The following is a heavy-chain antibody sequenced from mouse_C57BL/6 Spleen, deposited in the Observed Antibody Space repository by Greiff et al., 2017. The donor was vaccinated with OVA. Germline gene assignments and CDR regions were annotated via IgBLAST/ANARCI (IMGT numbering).Heavy chain of an antibody. J-gene: IGHJ2*01. V-gene: IGHV1-55*01. CDR3: ARGGNYNFDD. CDR1: GYTFTSYW. Sequence: VQLQQPGPELVKPGASVKMSCKASGYTFTSYWITWVKQRPGQGLEWIGDIYPGSGSTNYNEKFKSKATLTVDTSSSTAYMQLSSLTSEDSAVYYCARGGNYNFDDWGQGTTLTVSS. CDR2: IYPGSGST. D-gene: IGHD2-1*01.